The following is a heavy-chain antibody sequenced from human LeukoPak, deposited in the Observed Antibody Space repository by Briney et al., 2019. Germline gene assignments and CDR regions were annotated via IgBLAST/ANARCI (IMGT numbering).Heavy chain of an antibody. J-gene: IGHJ3*02. V-gene: IGHV1-2*02. CDR1: GYTFTGYY. CDR2: INPNSGGT. D-gene: IGHD1-26*01. CDR3: AKGGYSGSYLDAFDI. Sequence: GASVKVSCKASGYTFTGYYMHWVRQAPGQGLEWMGWINPNSGGTNYAQKFQGRVTMTRDTSISTAYMELSRLRSDDTAVYYCAKGGYSGSYLDAFDIWGQGTMVTVSS.